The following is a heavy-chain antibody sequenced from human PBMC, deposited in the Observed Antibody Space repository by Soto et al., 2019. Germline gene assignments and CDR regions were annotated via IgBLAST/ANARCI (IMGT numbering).Heavy chain of an antibody. V-gene: IGHV4-59*01. Sequence: SATLCITCSVSGSMNDFYWSWIRQSPGKGLEWIGYIYYSGTTNYNPSLKSRVAISLDTSKNQFSLKLTSVTAADTAVYFCARAYDVGGYNPPDYWGQGKLVTVSS. D-gene: IGHD3-22*01. CDR1: GSMNDFY. J-gene: IGHJ4*02. CDR3: ARAYDVGGYNPPDY. CDR2: IYYSGTT.